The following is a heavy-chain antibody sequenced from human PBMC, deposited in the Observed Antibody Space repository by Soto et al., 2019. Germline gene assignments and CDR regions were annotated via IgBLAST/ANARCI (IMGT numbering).Heavy chain of an antibody. J-gene: IGHJ6*02. CDR1: GGSISSGGYY. CDR2: IYYGGST. D-gene: IGHD6-13*01. CDR3: ARESSESSSWYGYYYYYGMDV. Sequence: SETLSLTCTVSGGSISSGGYYWSWIRQHPGKGLEWIGYIYYGGSTYYNPSLKSRVTMSVDTSKNQFSLKLSSVTAADTAVYYCARESSESSSWYGYYYYYGMDVWGQGTTVTVSS. V-gene: IGHV4-31*03.